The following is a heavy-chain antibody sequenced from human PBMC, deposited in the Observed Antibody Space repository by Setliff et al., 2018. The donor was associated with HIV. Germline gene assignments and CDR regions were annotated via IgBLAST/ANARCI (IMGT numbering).Heavy chain of an antibody. CDR3: ARGLGRGSSEYYYYYYYMDV. CDR1: GDSVSSYY. D-gene: IGHD2-2*01. J-gene: IGHJ6*03. Sequence: LSLTCAVSGDSVSSYYWTWIRQPPGKGLEWIGYSYYSGGTRYSPSLESRVTISVDMSKNQFSLKLSSVTAADTAVYYCARGLGRGSSEYYYYYYYMDVWGKGTTVTVSS. CDR2: SYYSGGT. V-gene: IGHV4-59*02.